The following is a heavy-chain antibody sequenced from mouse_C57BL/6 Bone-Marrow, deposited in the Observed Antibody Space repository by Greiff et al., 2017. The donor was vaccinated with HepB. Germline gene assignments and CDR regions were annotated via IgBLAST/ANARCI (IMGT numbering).Heavy chain of an antibody. D-gene: IGHD2-12*01. CDR2: ISSGSSTI. J-gene: IGHJ4*01. CDR3: ARTYSFYAKDY. Sequence: EVKLMESGGGLVKPGGSLKLSCAASGFTFSDYGMHWVRQAPEKGLEWVAYISSGSSTIYYADTVKGRFTISRDNAKNTLFLQMTSLRSEDTAMYYCARTYSFYAKDYWGQVTSVTVSS. CDR1: GFTFSDYG. V-gene: IGHV5-17*01.